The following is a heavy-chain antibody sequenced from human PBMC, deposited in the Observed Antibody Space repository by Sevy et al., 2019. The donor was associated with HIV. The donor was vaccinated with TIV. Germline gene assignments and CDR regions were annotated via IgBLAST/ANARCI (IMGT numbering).Heavy chain of an antibody. V-gene: IGHV3-11*01. J-gene: IGHJ4*02. CDR2: ISSSGSTI. Sequence: GESLKISCAASGFTFSDYYMSWIRQAPGKGLEWVSYISSSGSTIYYADSVKGRFTISRDNAKNSLYLQMNSLRAEDTAVYYCAREAYSGYAWGGFDYWGQGTLVTVSS. CDR3: AREAYSGYAWGGFDY. D-gene: IGHD5-12*01. CDR1: GFTFSDYY.